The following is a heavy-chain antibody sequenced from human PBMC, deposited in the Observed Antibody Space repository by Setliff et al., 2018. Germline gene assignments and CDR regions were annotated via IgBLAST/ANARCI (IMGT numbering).Heavy chain of an antibody. CDR1: GYSFSNFW. V-gene: IGHV5-51*01. Sequence: PGESLKISCKGSGYSFSNFWIGWVRQMPGKGLEWMGIIXXXXXXXXXSPSLXXQVTMSADKSINTAYLQWSDLKASDTAIYYCARSLVGATYSVYFDYWGQGALGTVSS. J-gene: IGHJ4*02. CDR2: IXXXXXXX. D-gene: IGHD1-26*01. CDR3: ARSLVGATYSVYFDY.